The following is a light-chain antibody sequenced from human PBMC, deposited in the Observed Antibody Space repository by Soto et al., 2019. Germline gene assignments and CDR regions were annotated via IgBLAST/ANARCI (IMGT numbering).Light chain of an antibody. Sequence: DIQMTQSPSTLSASVGDRVTITCRASQSISSGLAWYQQKPGKAPKLLIYKASSLESGVPSRFSGSGSGTEFNLTISSLQPDDFATYYCQQYNSYSALTFGGGTKVEIK. CDR2: KAS. CDR1: QSISSG. V-gene: IGKV1-5*03. CDR3: QQYNSYSALT. J-gene: IGKJ4*01.